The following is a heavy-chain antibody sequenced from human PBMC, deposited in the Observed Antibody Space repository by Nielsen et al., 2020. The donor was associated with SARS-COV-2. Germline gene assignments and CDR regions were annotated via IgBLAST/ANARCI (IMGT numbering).Heavy chain of an antibody. D-gene: IGHD3-22*01. CDR1: GFTFSPYA. CDR2: ISYDGSNY. V-gene: IGHV3-30-3*01. J-gene: IGHJ4*02. CDR3: ARDSWDSLRYFVH. Sequence: GESLKISCAASGFTFSPYAMHWVRQAPGKGLDWVAVISYDGSNYFYADSVKGRFTISRDNAKNTLYLQMNSLRAEDTAVYYCARDSWDSLRYFVHWGQGAQVTVSS.